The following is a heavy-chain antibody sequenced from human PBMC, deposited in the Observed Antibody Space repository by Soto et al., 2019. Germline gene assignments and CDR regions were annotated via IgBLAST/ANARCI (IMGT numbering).Heavy chain of an antibody. CDR3: ARALDSDFCWFES. D-gene: IGHD3-3*01. V-gene: IGHV4-61*01. J-gene: IGHJ5*01. CDR2: VSYSGST. CDR1: GDSANSGNFY. Sequence: QVQLQESGPGRVEPSETLSLTCTVSGDSANSGNFYGNWIRQSPGKGLEWIGYVSYSGSTKYNPSLKSRVTMSLDTSNNQFSLMLSPVTAADTAIYYCARALDSDFCWFESWGRGTLVTVSS.